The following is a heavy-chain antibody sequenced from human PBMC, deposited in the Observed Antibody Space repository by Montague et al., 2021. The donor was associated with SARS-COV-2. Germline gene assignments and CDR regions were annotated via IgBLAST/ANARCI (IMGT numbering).Heavy chain of an antibody. J-gene: IGHJ6*02. CDR3: SRVPYRLLFVPRYYGMDV. V-gene: IGHV4-34*01. D-gene: IGHD2-2*01. Sequence: SETLSLTCAVYGGSLSGYYWSWIRQPPGEGLEWIAGISHSGSTSYNPSPKSRVTISVDTSKNQYSLMLSSATAADTAVYYCSRVPYRLLFVPRYYGMDVWGQGTTVTVSS. CDR2: ISHSGST. CDR1: GGSLSGYY.